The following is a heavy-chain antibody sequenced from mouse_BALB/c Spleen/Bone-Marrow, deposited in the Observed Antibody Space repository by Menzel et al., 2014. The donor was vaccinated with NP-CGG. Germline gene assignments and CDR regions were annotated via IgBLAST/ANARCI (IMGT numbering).Heavy chain of an antibody. Sequence: VQLKESGAELVKPGASVKLSCTASGFNIKDTYMHWVKQRPEQGLEWIGRIDPANGNTKYDPKFQGKATITADTSSNTAYLQLSRLTSEDTAVYYCARYRLGTYFDYWGQGPTLTVSS. CDR1: GFNIKDTY. CDR2: IDPANGNT. J-gene: IGHJ2*01. CDR3: ARYRLGTYFDY. D-gene: IGHD1-2*01. V-gene: IGHV14-3*02.